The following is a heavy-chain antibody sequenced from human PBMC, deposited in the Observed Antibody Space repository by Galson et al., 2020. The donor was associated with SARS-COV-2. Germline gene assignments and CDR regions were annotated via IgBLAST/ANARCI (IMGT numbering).Heavy chain of an antibody. CDR2: ISSAGSNK. J-gene: IGHJ4*02. V-gene: IGHV3-30*18. D-gene: IGHD2-21*02. CDR1: GFTFSNYG. Sequence: GGSLRLSCAASGFTFSNYGMHWVRQPPGKGLEWVAVISSAGSNKYYADSVKGRFTITRDYSKDTLYLQMNSLRAEDTAVYYCAKPYCCGDCLSLDFCYWGQGTLVSVPS. CDR3: AKPYCCGDCLSLDFCY.